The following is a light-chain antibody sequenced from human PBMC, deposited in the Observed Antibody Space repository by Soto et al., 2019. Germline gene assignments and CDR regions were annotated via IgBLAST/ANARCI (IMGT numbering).Light chain of an antibody. Sequence: QSVLTQPASVSGSPGQSITISCTGTSSDVGRYNFVSWYQQHPGKAPKLMIYDVSNRPSGVSNRFSGSKSDNTASLTISGVQAEDEADYYCSSYTSSTTDVFGTGTKVTVL. V-gene: IGLV2-14*01. J-gene: IGLJ1*01. CDR1: SSDVGRYNF. CDR3: SSYTSSTTDV. CDR2: DVS.